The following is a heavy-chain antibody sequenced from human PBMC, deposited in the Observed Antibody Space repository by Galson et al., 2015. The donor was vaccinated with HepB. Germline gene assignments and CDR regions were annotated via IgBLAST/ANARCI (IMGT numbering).Heavy chain of an antibody. V-gene: IGHV3-48*02. D-gene: IGHD2-15*01. CDR1: GFTFSSYN. J-gene: IGHJ4*02. Sequence: SLRLSCAASGFTFSSYNMNWVRQAPGKGLEWVSYISIRSSTIYYADSVKGRFTISRDNAKNSLYLQMNSLRDEDTAVYYCAVDVVVVVAAPLNFDYWGQGTLVTVSS. CDR3: AVDVVVVVAAPLNFDY. CDR2: ISIRSSTI.